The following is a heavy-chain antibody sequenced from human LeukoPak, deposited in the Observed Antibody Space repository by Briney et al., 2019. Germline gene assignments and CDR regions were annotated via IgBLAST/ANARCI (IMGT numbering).Heavy chain of an antibody. CDR2: ISAYNGNT. CDR1: GYTFTSYG. J-gene: IGHJ5*02. D-gene: IGHD3-10*01. Sequence: ASVKVSCKASGYTFTSYGISWVRQAPGQGLEWMGWISAYNGNTNYAQKLQGRVTMTTDTPTSTAYMELRSLRSDDTAVYYCARELLWFGETHGFDPWGQGTLVTVSS. CDR3: ARELLWFGETHGFDP. V-gene: IGHV1-18*01.